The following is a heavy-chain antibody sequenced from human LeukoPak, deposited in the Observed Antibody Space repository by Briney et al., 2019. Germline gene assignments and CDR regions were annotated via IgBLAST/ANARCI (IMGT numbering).Heavy chain of an antibody. Sequence: GGSLRLSCAASGFTFSDFGMNWVRQAPGKGLEWVSSISAHSRYIYYADSVKGRFTISRDNAQSSLYLQMNSLRAEDSAVYYCARQYYDFWSGFYTADYYFDYWGRGTLVTVSS. CDR1: GFTFSDFG. D-gene: IGHD3-3*01. CDR2: ISAHSRYI. V-gene: IGHV3-21*01. J-gene: IGHJ4*02. CDR3: ARQYYDFWSGFYTADYYFDY.